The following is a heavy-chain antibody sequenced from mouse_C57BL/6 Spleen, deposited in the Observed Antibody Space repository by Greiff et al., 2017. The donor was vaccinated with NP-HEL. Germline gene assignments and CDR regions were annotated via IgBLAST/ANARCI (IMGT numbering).Heavy chain of an antibody. CDR2: IYPGDGDT. Sequence: QVQLKQSGPELVKPGASVKISCKASGYAFSSSWMNWVKQRPGKGLEWIGRIYPGDGDTNYNGKFKGKATLTADKSSSTAYMQLSSLTSEDSAVYFCARGEGWSYFDYWGQGTTLTVSS. V-gene: IGHV1-82*01. CDR3: ARGEGWSYFDY. D-gene: IGHD2-3*01. J-gene: IGHJ2*01. CDR1: GYAFSSSW.